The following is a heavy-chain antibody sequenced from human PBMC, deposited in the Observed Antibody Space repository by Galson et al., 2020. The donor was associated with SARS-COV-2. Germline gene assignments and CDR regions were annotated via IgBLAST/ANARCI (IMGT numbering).Heavy chain of an antibody. J-gene: IGHJ1*01. CDR2: IWYDGSNK. D-gene: IGHD2-21*02. V-gene: IGHV3-33*01. CDR3: ATATAYDHGGDSFHH. Sequence: GESLKISCAASGFTFRSFGMHWVRQAPGKGLEWVAVIWYDGSNKYYADSVKGRFTISRDNSKHTLYLQMNSLRAEDTALYYCATATAYDHGGDSFHHWGQGTLVTVSS. CDR1: GFTFRSFG.